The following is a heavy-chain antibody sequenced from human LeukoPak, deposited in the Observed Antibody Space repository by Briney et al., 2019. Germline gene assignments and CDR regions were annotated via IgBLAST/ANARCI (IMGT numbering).Heavy chain of an antibody. CDR3: ARGCRVEPGVHNVGMTSYYNGMDV. CDR2: INPSGGDT. J-gene: IGHJ6*02. D-gene: IGHD6-6*01. V-gene: IGHV1-46*01. CDR1: GYTFTSYY. Sequence: ASVKVSCKPSGYTFTSYYMHWVRQAPGQGLEWMGIINPSGGDTSYAQKFQGRVTTTRDPSTSTVYMEVVSLRPEDTAVDYCARGCRVEPGVHNVGMTSYYNGMDVWGQGTTATVS.